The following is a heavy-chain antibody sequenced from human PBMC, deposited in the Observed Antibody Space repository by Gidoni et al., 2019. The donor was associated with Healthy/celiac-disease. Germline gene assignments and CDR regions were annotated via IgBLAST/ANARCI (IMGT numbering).Heavy chain of an antibody. CDR1: VGSISSSSYY. D-gene: IGHD3-3*01. Sequence: QLQLQESGPGLVKPSETLSLTCTVSVGSISSSSYYWGWIRQPPGKGLEWIGSIYYSGSTYYNPSLKSRVTISVDTSKNQFSLKLSSVTAADTAVYYCASQGDKYYDFWSGYYTPHAFDIWGQGTMVTVSS. J-gene: IGHJ3*02. V-gene: IGHV4-39*01. CDR2: IYYSGST. CDR3: ASQGDKYYDFWSGYYTPHAFDI.